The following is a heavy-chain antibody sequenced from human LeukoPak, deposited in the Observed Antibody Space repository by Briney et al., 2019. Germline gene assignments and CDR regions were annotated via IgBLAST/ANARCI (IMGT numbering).Heavy chain of an antibody. D-gene: IGHD5-18*01. CDR3: AREYTAMAEYYFDY. CDR2: IIPILGTA. V-gene: IGHV1-69*13. CDR1: GGTFSSYA. Sequence: ASVKVSCKASGGTFSSYAISWVRQAPGQGLEWMRGIIPILGTANYAQKFQGRVTITADESTSTAYMELSSLRSEDTAVYYCAREYTAMAEYYFDYWGQGTLVTVSS. J-gene: IGHJ4*02.